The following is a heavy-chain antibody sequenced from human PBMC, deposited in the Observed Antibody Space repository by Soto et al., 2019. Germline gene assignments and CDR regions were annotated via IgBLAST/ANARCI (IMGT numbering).Heavy chain of an antibody. V-gene: IGHV3-33*08. J-gene: IGHJ4*02. CDR2: IWYDGSNK. Sequence: SGGSLRLSCEASGFTFSSYGMHWVRQAPGKGLEWVAVIWYDGSNKYYADSVKGRFTISRDNSKNTLYLQMNSLRAEDTAVYYCARESYGSGHFDYWGQGTLVTVSS. CDR3: ARESYGSGHFDY. D-gene: IGHD3-10*01. CDR1: GFTFSSYG.